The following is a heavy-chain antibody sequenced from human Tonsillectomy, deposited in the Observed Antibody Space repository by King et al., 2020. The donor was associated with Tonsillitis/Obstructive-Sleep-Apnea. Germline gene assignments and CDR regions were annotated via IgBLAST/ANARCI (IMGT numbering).Heavy chain of an antibody. V-gene: IGHV5-10-1*03. CDR1: GYSFTSYW. CDR2: IYPSDSYT. CDR3: ARVDCSSASCYTENWFDL. Sequence: QLVQSGAEVKKPGESLRISCKGSGYSFTSYWITWVRQMPGKGLEWMGRIYPSDSYTNYSPSFQGHVTISADKSISTAYLQWSSLKASDTAMYYCARVDCSSASCYTENWFDLWGQGTLVTVSS. D-gene: IGHD2-2*02. J-gene: IGHJ5*02.